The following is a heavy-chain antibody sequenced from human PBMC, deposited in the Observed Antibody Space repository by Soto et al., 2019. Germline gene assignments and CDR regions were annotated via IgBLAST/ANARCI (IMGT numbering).Heavy chain of an antibody. CDR1: GDSISSGDYY. V-gene: IGHV4-30-4*02. J-gene: IGHJ3*02. Sequence: SETLSLTCTVSGDSISSGDYYWSWIRQPPGKGLEWIGCIYYSGNTYYNPSLKRRVSISVDTSKNQFSLKLSSVTAADTAVYYCARMDRLWFGENKGAFDIWGQGTMVTVSS. D-gene: IGHD3-10*01. CDR2: IYYSGNT. CDR3: ARMDRLWFGENKGAFDI.